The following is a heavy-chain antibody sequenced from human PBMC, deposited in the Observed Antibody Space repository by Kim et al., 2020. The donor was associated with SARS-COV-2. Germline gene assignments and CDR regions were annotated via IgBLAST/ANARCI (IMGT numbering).Heavy chain of an antibody. D-gene: IGHD5-18*01. CDR3: GKSFGNNSGSWDY. V-gene: IGHV3-23*01. Sequence: GGSLRLSCAASGFTFSIYAMSWVRQVPGKGLEWISNVNSGGSTYYADSVKGRFTISRDNSKNTVYVQMNSLRAEDTAIYYCGKSFGNNSGSWDYWGQGNL. J-gene: IGHJ4*02. CDR1: GFTFSIYA. CDR2: VNSGGST.